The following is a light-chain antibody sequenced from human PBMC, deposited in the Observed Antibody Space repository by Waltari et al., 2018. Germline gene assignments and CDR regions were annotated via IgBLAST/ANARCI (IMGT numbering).Light chain of an antibody. CDR2: DNS. J-gene: IGLJ2*01. V-gene: IGLV3-21*02. CDR3: HVWDTNDGVL. Sequence: SYVLTQPPSASVAPGQTARLTLGGPRIEIKGAHWYQQKPGQAPLLVVYDNSDRPSGIPERFSGSNSGNTATLTIKRVEAGDEADYYCHVWDTNDGVLFGGGTKLTVL. CDR1: RIEIKG.